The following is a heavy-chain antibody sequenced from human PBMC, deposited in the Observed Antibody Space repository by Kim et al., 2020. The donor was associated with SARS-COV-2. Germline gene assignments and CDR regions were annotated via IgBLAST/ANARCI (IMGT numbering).Heavy chain of an antibody. CDR2: IKIDGSEK. J-gene: IGHJ6*02. CDR3: ARDWPTGESWYFYGLDV. Sequence: WGSLRLSCAASGSLFSSYWMTWVRQAPGKGLEWVANIKIDGSEKNYVDSVKGRFTISRDNAKKTVSLQMNNLTPEDTAVYYCARDWPTGESWYFYGLDVWGQGTTVTVSS. CDR1: GSLFSSYW. V-gene: IGHV3-7*01.